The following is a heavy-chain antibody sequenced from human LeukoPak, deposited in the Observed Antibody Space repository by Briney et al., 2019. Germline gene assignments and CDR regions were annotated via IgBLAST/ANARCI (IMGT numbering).Heavy chain of an antibody. CDR3: ARDYGDYSSLYFDF. CDR1: GFTFSSYS. D-gene: IGHD4-17*01. CDR2: ISSSSSTI. Sequence: GGSLRLSCAASGFTFSSYSMNWVRQAPGKGLEWVSYISSSSSTIYYADSVKGRITISRDNAKNSLYLQMNSLRPEDTAVYYFARDYGDYSSLYFDFWGRGTLVSVSS. V-gene: IGHV3-48*01. J-gene: IGHJ4*02.